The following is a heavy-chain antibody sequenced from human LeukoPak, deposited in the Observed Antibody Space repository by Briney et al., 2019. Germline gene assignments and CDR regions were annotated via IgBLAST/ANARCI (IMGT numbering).Heavy chain of an antibody. V-gene: IGHV3-23*01. J-gene: IGHJ4*02. D-gene: IGHD6-13*01. CDR2: ISGSGGRT. Sequence: PGGSLRLSCAASGFTFSSYAMSWVRQAPGKGLEWVSAISGSGGRTYYADSVKGRFTISRDNSKDTLYLQMNSLRAEDTAVYYCAKDSSSLSEALDYWGQGTLVTVSS. CDR3: AKDSSSLSEALDY. CDR1: GFTFSSYA.